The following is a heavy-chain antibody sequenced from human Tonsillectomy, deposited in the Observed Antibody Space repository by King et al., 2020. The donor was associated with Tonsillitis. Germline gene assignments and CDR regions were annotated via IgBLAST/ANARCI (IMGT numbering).Heavy chain of an antibody. D-gene: IGHD3-3*01. V-gene: IGHV1-24*01. J-gene: IGHJ4*02. CDR3: ATSLRSAYSHDY. Sequence: QLAQSGAEVKKPGASVKVSCKVSGYTLTDLSMHWVRQAPRKGLEWMGGFDPEDGETIYAQRFQGRVTMTEDTSTDTAYMELSSLRSEDTAVYYCATSLRSAYSHDYWGQGTLVTVSS. CDR2: FDPEDGET. CDR1: GYTLTDLS.